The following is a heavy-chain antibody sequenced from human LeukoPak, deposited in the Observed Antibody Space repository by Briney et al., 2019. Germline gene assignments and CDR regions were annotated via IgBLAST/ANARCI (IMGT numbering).Heavy chain of an antibody. CDR1: GFTFSSYA. CDR2: ISGSGGTT. D-gene: IGHD6-13*01. J-gene: IGHJ4*02. Sequence: GGSLRLSCAASGFTFSSYAMNWVRQAPGKGLEWVSAISGSGGTTYYADSVKGRFTISRDNSKNTLYLQMNSLRAEDTAVYYCAKDRALAAAGRPDWGQGTLVTVSS. V-gene: IGHV3-23*01. CDR3: AKDRALAAAGRPD.